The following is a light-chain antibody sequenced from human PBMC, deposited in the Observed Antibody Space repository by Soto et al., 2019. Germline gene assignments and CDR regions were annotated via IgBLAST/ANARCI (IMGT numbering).Light chain of an antibody. CDR3: CSYAASYTLV. J-gene: IGLJ2*01. Sequence: QSALAQPRSVSGSPGQSVTISCSGTSSDVGGYNSVSWYQQFPGKAPKLMIYDVTKRPSGVPDRFSGSKSGNTASLTISGRQAEDEADYYCCSYAASYTLVFGGGTKVTVL. CDR1: SSDVGGYNS. CDR2: DVT. V-gene: IGLV2-11*01.